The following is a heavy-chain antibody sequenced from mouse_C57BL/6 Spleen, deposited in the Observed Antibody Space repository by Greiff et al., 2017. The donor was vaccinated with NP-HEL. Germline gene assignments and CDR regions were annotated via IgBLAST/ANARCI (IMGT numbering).Heavy chain of an antibody. CDR1: GYTFTSYW. CDR2: IDPSDSET. V-gene: IGHV1-52*01. D-gene: IGHD4-1*01. J-gene: IGHJ2*01. Sequence: QVQLQQPGAELVRPGSSVKLSCKASGYTFTSYWMHWVKQRHIQGLEWIGNIDPSDSETHSNQKFKDKATLTVDKSSSTAYMQRSSLTSDVSAVYYCARWNWDGGYWCQGTTRTVSS. CDR3: ARWNWDGGY.